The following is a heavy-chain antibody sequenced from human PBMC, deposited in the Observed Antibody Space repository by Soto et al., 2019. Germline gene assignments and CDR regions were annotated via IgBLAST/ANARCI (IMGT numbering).Heavy chain of an antibody. J-gene: IGHJ6*02. Sequence: SETLSLTCAVYGGSFSGYYWSWIRQPPGKGLEWIGEINHSGSTNYNPSLKSRVTISVDTSKNQFSLKLSSVTAAGTAVYYCARIAARSGYGMDVWGQGTTVTVSS. CDR3: ARIAARSGYGMDV. CDR2: INHSGST. V-gene: IGHV4-34*01. D-gene: IGHD6-6*01. CDR1: GGSFSGYY.